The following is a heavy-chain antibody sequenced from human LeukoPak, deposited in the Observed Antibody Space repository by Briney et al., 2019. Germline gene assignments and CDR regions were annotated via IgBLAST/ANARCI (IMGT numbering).Heavy chain of an antibody. J-gene: IGHJ6*03. D-gene: IGHD6-13*01. CDR3: ARARGSDSSSNYYMDV. CDR2: INPSGGST. CDR1: GYTFTSYY. V-gene: IGHV1-46*01. Sequence: ASVKVSCKASGYTFTSYYMHWVRQAPRQGLEWMGIINPSGGSTSYAQKFQGRVTMTRDTSTSTVYMELSSLRSEDTAVYYCARARGSDSSSNYYMDVWGKGTTVTVSS.